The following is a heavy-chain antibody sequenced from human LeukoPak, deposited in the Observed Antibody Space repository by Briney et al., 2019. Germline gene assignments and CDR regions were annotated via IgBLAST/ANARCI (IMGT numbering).Heavy chain of an antibody. D-gene: IGHD4-17*01. Sequence: GGSLRLSCAASGFTFSSYAMHWVRQAPGKGLEWVAVISYDGSNKYYADSVKGRFTISRDNSKNTLYLQMNRLRAEDTAVYYCARTVTTVTTFDYWGQGTLVTVSS. CDR2: ISYDGSNK. J-gene: IGHJ4*02. CDR1: GFTFSSYA. CDR3: ARTVTTVTTFDY. V-gene: IGHV3-30-3*01.